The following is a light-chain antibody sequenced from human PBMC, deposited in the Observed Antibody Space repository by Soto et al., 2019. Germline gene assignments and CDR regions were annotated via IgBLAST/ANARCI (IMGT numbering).Light chain of an antibody. Sequence: EIVLTQSPGTLSLSPGERATLSCGASQSVTSNYLAWYQQKPGQAPRLLIFGASTRATGIPDRVSGSGSGTDFTLTISRLEPEDFAVYYCQHYYTSSTTFGQGTKVEIK. CDR2: GAS. V-gene: IGKV3-20*01. CDR1: QSVTSNY. CDR3: QHYYTSSTT. J-gene: IGKJ1*01.